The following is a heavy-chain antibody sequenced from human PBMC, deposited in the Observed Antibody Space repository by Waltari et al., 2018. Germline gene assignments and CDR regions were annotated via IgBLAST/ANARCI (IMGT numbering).Heavy chain of an antibody. CDR2: IYYSGST. J-gene: IGHJ3*02. Sequence: SSGGYYWSWIRQHPGKGLEWIGYIYYSGSTYYNPSLKSRVTISVDTSKNQFSLKLSSVTAADTAVYYCAKRGEMAAFDIWGQGTMVTVSS. CDR1: SSGGYY. CDR3: AKRGEMAAFDI. D-gene: IGHD3-10*01. V-gene: IGHV4-31*02.